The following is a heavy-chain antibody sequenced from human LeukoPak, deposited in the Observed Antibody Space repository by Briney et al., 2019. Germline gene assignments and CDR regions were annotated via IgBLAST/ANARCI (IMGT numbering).Heavy chain of an antibody. CDR1: GYTFTGYY. D-gene: IGHD3-22*01. V-gene: IGHV1-2*02. CDR3: ARMERVKRTYYYESSDYYGSVADDY. CDR2: INPNSGGT. Sequence: GASVKVSCKASGYTFTGYYMHWVRQAPGQGLEWMGWINPNSGGTNYAQKFQGRVTMTRDTSISTAYMELSRLRSDDTAVYYCARMERVKRTYYYESSDYYGSVADDYWGQGTLVTVSS. J-gene: IGHJ4*02.